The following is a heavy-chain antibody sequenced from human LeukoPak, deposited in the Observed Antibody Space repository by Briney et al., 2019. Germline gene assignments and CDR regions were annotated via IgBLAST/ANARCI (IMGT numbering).Heavy chain of an antibody. CDR1: GGSISSGSYY. V-gene: IGHV4-61*02. CDR2: IYTSGST. D-gene: IGHD6-19*01. Sequence: SQTLSLTCTVSGGSISSGSYYWSWIRQPAGKGLEWLGRIYTSGSTNYNPSLKSRVTISVDTSENQFSLKLSSVTAADTAVYYCARDTVIAVAGTKPHYYYGMDVWGQGTTVTVSS. CDR3: ARDTVIAVAGTKPHYYYGMDV. J-gene: IGHJ6*02.